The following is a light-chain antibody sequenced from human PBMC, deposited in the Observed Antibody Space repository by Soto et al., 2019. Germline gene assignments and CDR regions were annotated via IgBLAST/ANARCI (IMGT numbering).Light chain of an antibody. Sequence: QSVLTQPASVSGSPGQSITISCTGTSSDVGSYDYVSWYQQHPGKAPKLIIQEVSYRPSGVSNRFSGSKSGNTASLTISGLQAEDEADYYCNSYTTRTTYVFGTGTKVTVL. CDR2: EVS. CDR3: NSYTTRTTYV. J-gene: IGLJ1*01. CDR1: SSDVGSYDY. V-gene: IGLV2-14*01.